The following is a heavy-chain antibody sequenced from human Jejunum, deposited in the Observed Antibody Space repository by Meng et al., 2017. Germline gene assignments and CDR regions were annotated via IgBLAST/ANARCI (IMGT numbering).Heavy chain of an antibody. CDR1: GYPFSSYD. CDR3: ARFFSSGYSEARGD. J-gene: IGHJ4*02. CDR2: ISVYNGYT. V-gene: IGHV1-18*01. D-gene: IGHD3-22*01. Sequence: ASVKVSCKASGYPFSSYDMSWVRQAPGQGLEWMGRISVYNGYTNYAHKFQDRVTMTTDTSTSTAYMELRSLRSDDTAVYYCARFFSSGYSEARGDWGQGTLVTVSS.